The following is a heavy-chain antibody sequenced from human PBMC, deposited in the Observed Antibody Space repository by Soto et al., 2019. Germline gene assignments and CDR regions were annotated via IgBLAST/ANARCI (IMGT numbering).Heavy chain of an antibody. CDR1: GFTFSSYA. CDR2: ISYDGSNK. V-gene: IGHV3-30-3*01. Sequence: QVQLVESGGGVVQPGRSLRLSCAASGFTFSSYAMHWVRQAPGKGLEWVAVISYDGSNKYYADSVKGRFTISRDNSKNTLYLQMNSLRAEDTAVYYCARAKQRARSDYWGQGTLVTVSS. D-gene: IGHD6-25*01. J-gene: IGHJ4*02. CDR3: ARAKQRARSDY.